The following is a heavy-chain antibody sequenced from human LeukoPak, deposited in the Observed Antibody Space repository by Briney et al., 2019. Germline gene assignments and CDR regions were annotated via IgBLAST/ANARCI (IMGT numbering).Heavy chain of an antibody. D-gene: IGHD6-19*01. CDR3: ARDGGWYKRGLDYYYYYMDV. CDR1: GFTFSSYT. Sequence: GGSLRLSCAASGFTFSSYTMNWVRQAPGKGLEGVSIISSGSSYIHYADSVKGRFTISRDNAKNSLYLQMNSLRDEDTALYYCARDGGWYKRGLDYYYYYMDVWGKGTTVTVSS. J-gene: IGHJ6*03. V-gene: IGHV3-21*04. CDR2: ISSGSSYI.